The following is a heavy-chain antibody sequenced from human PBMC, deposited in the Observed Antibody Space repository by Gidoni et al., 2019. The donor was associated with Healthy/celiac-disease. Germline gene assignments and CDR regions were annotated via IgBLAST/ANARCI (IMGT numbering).Heavy chain of an antibody. Sequence: EVQLVESGGGLVKPGRSLRLSCTASGFTFGDYAMSWFRQAPGKGLEWVGFIRSKAYGGTTEYAASVKGRFTISRDDSKSIAYLQMNSLKTEDTAVYYCTRGSVVVAPAVDCYFDYWGQGTLVTVSS. CDR3: TRGSVVVAPAVDCYFDY. CDR2: IRSKAYGGTT. D-gene: IGHD3-22*01. CDR1: GFTFGDYA. V-gene: IGHV3-49*05. J-gene: IGHJ4*02.